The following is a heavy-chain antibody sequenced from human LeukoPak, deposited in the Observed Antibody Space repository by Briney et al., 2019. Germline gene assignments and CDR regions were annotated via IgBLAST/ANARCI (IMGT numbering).Heavy chain of an antibody. CDR1: GYTFTGYY. CDR2: INPNSGDT. D-gene: IGHD6-25*01. J-gene: IGHJ4*02. V-gene: IGHV1-2*02. Sequence: ASVKVSCKASGYTFTGYYMHWVRQAPGQGLEWMGWINPNSGDTNYAQKFQGRVTMTRDTSISTAYMELSRLRSDDTAVYYCARVRSQRYFDYWGQGTLVTVSS. CDR3: ARVRSQRYFDY.